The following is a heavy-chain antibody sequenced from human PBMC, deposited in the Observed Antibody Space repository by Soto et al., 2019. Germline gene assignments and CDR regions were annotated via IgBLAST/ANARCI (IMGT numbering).Heavy chain of an antibody. V-gene: IGHV3-9*01. CDR2: ISWNSGSI. CDR3: AKDNIDP. J-gene: IGHJ5*02. CDR1: GFTFDDYA. Sequence: EVQLVESGGGLVQPGRSLRLSCAASGFTFDDYAMHWVRQAPGKGLEWVSGISWNSGSIGYADSVKGRFTISRDNAKNSLYLQMNSLRAEDTALYYCAKDNIDPWGQGTLVTVSS.